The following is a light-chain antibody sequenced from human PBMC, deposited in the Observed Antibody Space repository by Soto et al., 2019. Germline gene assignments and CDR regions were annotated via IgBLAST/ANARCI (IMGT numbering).Light chain of an antibody. CDR3: SSYSTGSTLYV. V-gene: IGLV2-14*01. CDR2: EVT. Sequence: QSALTQPASVSGSPGQSITISCTGASSDVYDFDYVSWYQQHPGTAPKLIIYEVTNRPSGVSNRFSGSKSGSTASLTISGLQAEDEADYYCSSYSTGSTLYVFGTGTQLTVL. J-gene: IGLJ1*01. CDR1: SSDVYDFDY.